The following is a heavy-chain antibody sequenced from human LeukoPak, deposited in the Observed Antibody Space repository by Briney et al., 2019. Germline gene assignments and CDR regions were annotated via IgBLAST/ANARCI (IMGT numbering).Heavy chain of an antibody. CDR3: ARDPGYGLGVEYADY. CDR1: GFTVSGNY. V-gene: IGHV3-66*01. J-gene: IGHJ4*02. Sequence: GGSLRLSCAASGFTVSGNYMSWVRQAPGKGLEWLSVIHRGGNTYYADSVKGRFTISRDSSKNTVFLQMDSLRAEDTAVYYCARDPGYGLGVEYADYWGQGTLVTVSS. CDR2: IHRGGNT. D-gene: IGHD3-10*01.